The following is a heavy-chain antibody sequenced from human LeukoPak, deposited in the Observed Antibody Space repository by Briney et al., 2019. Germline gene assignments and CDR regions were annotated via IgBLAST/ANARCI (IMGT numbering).Heavy chain of an antibody. CDR1: GFTVSSNS. D-gene: IGHD6-19*01. J-gene: IGHJ4*02. V-gene: IGHV3-53*01. Sequence: GGSLRLSCTVSGFTVSSNSMSWVRQAPGKGLEWVSFIYSDNTHYSDSVKGRFTISRDNAKNSLYLQMNSLRAEDTAVYYCARESSGWYMDYWGQGTLVTVSS. CDR2: IYSDNT. CDR3: ARESSGWYMDY.